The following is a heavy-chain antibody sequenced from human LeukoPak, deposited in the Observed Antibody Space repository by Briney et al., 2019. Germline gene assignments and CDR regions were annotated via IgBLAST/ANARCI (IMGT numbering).Heavy chain of an antibody. D-gene: IGHD6-19*01. V-gene: IGHV4-39*02. Sequence: SETLSLTCTGSGGPISGSNYDWGWIRQPPGKGLEWIGSIYYSGSTYYNPSLKSRVTMSVDTSKNQFSLKLNSVTAADTAVYYCARESYRSAWFFIYWGQGTLVTVSS. CDR3: ARESYRSAWFFIY. CDR2: IYYSGST. CDR1: GGPISGSNYD. J-gene: IGHJ4*02.